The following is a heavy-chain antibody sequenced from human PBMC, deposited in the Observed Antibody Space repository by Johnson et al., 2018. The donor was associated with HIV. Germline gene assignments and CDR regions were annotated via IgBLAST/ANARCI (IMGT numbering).Heavy chain of an antibody. CDR1: GFTVSSNY. D-gene: IGHD2-15*01. CDR3: ARDRGGLGRVASAPLGAFDI. Sequence: VQLVESGGGLVQPGGSLRLSCAASGFTVSSNYMSWVRQAPGKGLEWVSVIYSGGSTYYADSVKGRFTISRDNSKNTLYLQMNSLRAEDTAVYYCARDRGGLGRVASAPLGAFDIWGQVTMVSVSS. CDR2: IYSGGST. V-gene: IGHV3-66*01. J-gene: IGHJ3*02.